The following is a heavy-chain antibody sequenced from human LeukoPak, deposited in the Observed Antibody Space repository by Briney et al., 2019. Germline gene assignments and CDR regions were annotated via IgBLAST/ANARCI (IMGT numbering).Heavy chain of an antibody. Sequence: GGSLRLSCEVSEFMFNNYEMSWVRQAPGKGLEWLSYISTSGSTINYADSVKGRFTISRDNAKNSLYLQMNSLRAEDTAVYYCARLWFGPVDPWGQGTLVTVSS. J-gene: IGHJ5*02. CDR3: ARLWFGPVDP. CDR2: ISTSGSTI. D-gene: IGHD3-10*01. V-gene: IGHV3-48*03. CDR1: EFMFNNYE.